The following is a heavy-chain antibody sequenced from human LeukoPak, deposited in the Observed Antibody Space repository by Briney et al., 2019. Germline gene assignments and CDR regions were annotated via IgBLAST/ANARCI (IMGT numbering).Heavy chain of an antibody. Sequence: ASVKVSCKASGYTFTSYYMHWVRQAPGQGLEWMGIINPSGGSTSYAQKFQGRVTMTRDTSTSTVYMELSSLRSEDTAVYYCARGPPYCSSTSCHHNWFDPWGQGTLVTVSS. CDR1: GYTFTSYY. D-gene: IGHD2-2*01. J-gene: IGHJ5*02. CDR2: INPSGGST. V-gene: IGHV1-46*01. CDR3: ARGPPYCSSTSCHHNWFDP.